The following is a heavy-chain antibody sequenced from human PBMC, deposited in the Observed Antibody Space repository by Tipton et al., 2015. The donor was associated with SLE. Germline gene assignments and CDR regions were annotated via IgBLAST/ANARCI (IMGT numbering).Heavy chain of an antibody. D-gene: IGHD3-3*01. Sequence: TLTLTCTVSGGSISSHYWSWIRQPPGKGLEWIGYIYYSGSTNYNPSLKSRVTISVDTSKNQFSLKLSSVTAADTAVYYCARAPRNTIFGVAHDAFDIWGQGTMVTVSS. CDR1: GGSISSHY. CDR2: IYYSGST. J-gene: IGHJ3*02. CDR3: ARAPRNTIFGVAHDAFDI. V-gene: IGHV4-59*11.